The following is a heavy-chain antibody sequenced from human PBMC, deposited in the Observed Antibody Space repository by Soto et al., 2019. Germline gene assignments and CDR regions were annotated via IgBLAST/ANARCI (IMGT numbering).Heavy chain of an antibody. CDR1: GGSISSGGYY. CDR3: ARRTYCGGDCYTAEYFDY. Sequence: SETLSLTCTVSGGSISSGGYYWSWIRQHPGKGLEWIGCIYYSGSTYYNPSLKSRVTISVDTSKNQFSLKLSSVTAADTAVYYCARRTYCGGDCYTAEYFDYWGKGTLVTGLL. J-gene: IGHJ4*02. D-gene: IGHD2-21*02. V-gene: IGHV4-31*03. CDR2: IYYSGST.